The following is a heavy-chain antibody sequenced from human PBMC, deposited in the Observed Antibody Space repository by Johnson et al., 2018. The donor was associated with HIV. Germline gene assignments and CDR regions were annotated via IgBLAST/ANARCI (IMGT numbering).Heavy chain of an antibody. CDR1: GFTFSSYW. CDR3: AKASNYYDSRRHAFDI. J-gene: IGHJ3*02. V-gene: IGHV3-7*02. CDR2: IKQDGSEK. D-gene: IGHD3-22*01. Sequence: VQLVESGGGLVQPGGSLRLSCAASGFTFSSYWMSWVRQAPGKGLEWVANIKQDGSEKYYADSVKGRLTISRDNSKNTLYLQMNSLRAEDTAVYYCAKASNYYDSRRHAFDIWGQGTMVTVSS.